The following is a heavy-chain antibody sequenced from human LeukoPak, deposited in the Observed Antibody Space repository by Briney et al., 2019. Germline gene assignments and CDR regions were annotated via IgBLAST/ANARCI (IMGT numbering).Heavy chain of an antibody. J-gene: IGHJ4*02. V-gene: IGHV1-2*04. CDR1: GYTFTGYY. Sequence: ASVKVSCKASGYTFTGYYMHWVRQAPGQGLEWMGWINPNSGGTNYAQKFQGWVTMTRDTSISTAYMELSRLRSDDTAVYYCAREIYYGSGSYSPYFDYWGQGTLVTVSS. D-gene: IGHD3-10*01. CDR2: INPNSGGT. CDR3: AREIYYGSGSYSPYFDY.